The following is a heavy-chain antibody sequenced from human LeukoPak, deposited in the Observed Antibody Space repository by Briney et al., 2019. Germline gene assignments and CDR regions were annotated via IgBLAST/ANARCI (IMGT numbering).Heavy chain of an antibody. J-gene: IGHJ4*02. CDR2: IYADGNT. CDR3: ARSEWELWRLTFDH. CDR1: GFLVNTNY. V-gene: IGHV3-53*01. D-gene: IGHD1-26*01. Sequence: GGSLRLSCAASGFLVNTNYMTWVRQAPGRGLEWVSFIYADGNTYYADSVKGRFTISRDNAKNSLYLQMNSLRAEDTAVYYCARSEWELWRLTFDHWGQGTLVTVSS.